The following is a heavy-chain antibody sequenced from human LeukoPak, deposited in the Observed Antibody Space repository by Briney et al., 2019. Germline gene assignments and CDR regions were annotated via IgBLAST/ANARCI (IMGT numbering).Heavy chain of an antibody. Sequence: GASVKVSFKASGGTFISYAISWVRPAPGQGLEWMGGIIPIFGTANYAQKFQGRVTITADKSTSTAYMELSSLRSEDTAVYYWARVDFWSGYHKYYFDYWGQGTLVTVSS. V-gene: IGHV1-69*06. CDR2: IIPIFGTA. J-gene: IGHJ4*02. CDR3: ARVDFWSGYHKYYFDY. D-gene: IGHD3-3*01. CDR1: GGTFISYA.